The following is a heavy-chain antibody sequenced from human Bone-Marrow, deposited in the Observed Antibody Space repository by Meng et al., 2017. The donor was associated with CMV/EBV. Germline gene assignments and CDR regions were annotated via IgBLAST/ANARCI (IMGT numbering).Heavy chain of an antibody. CDR1: RFCISGAR. V-gene: IGHV3-15*04. CDR2: GERGIERKGK. J-gene: IGHJ4*02. D-gene: IGHD6-6*01. CDR3: ATARVEDH. Sequence: CRFCISGARMTWVQRSPEKRLDRIGNGERGIERKGKGRSTYMRDRFTISRDDSQNRLILQMYSLKSDDRALYYCATARVEDHWGRGTLVTVSS.